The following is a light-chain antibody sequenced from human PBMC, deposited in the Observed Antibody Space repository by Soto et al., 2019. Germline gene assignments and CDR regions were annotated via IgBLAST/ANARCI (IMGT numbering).Light chain of an antibody. CDR2: EVS. CDR3: SSYTSTSTPWV. Sequence: QSALTQPASVSGSPGQSITIFCSGTSSDVGAYKFVSWYRHHPGKAPQVMIYEVSNRPSGVSNHFSGSKSGNTASLTISGLQPEDEGDYYCSSYTSTSTPWVFGGGTKVTVL. J-gene: IGLJ3*02. CDR1: SSDVGAYKF. V-gene: IGLV2-14*01.